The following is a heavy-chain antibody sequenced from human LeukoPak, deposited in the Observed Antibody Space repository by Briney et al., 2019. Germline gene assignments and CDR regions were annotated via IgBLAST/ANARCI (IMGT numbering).Heavy chain of an antibody. Sequence: PSETLSLTCTVSGGSISSYYWSWIRQPAGKGLEWIGRIYTSGSTNYNPSLKSRVTMSVDTPKNQFSLKQSSVTAADTAVYYCARQEAVAYWYFDLWGRGTLVTVSS. D-gene: IGHD6-19*01. CDR2: IYTSGST. V-gene: IGHV4-4*07. CDR3: ARQEAVAYWYFDL. J-gene: IGHJ2*01. CDR1: GGSISSYY.